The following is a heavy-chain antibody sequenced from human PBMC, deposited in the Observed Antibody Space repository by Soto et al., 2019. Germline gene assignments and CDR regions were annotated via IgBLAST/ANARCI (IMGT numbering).Heavy chain of an antibody. CDR1: GFTFSSYG. CDR3: AKFLDKIFGVVIPPRYYGMDV. CDR2: ISYDGSNK. D-gene: IGHD3-3*01. Sequence: QVQLVESGGGVVQPGRSLRLSCAAPGFTFSSYGMHWVRQAPGKGLEWVAVISYDGSNKYYADSVKGRFTISRDNSKNTLYLQMNSLRAEDTAVYYCAKFLDKIFGVVIPPRYYGMDVWGQGTTVTVSS. J-gene: IGHJ6*02. V-gene: IGHV3-30*18.